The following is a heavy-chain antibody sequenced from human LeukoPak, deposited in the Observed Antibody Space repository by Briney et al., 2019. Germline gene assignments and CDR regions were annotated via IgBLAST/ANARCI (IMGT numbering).Heavy chain of an antibody. D-gene: IGHD6-19*01. V-gene: IGHV3-21*01. CDR1: GFTFSSYS. Sequence: PGGSLRLSCAASGFTFSSYSMNWVRQAPGEGLEWVSSISSSSSYIYYADSVKGRFTISRDNAKNSLYLQMNSLRAEDTAVYYCARLERAVAGTDDAFDIWGQGTMVTVSS. CDR2: ISSSSSYI. CDR3: ARLERAVAGTDDAFDI. J-gene: IGHJ3*02.